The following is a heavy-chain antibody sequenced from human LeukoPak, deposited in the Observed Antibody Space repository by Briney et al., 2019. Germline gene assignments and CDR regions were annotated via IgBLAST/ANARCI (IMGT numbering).Heavy chain of an antibody. CDR3: ARVGRDSQLLDY. J-gene: IGHJ4*02. D-gene: IGHD6-6*01. CDR2: IRSRGDII. V-gene: IGHV3-48*03. CDR1: GFTFSSYE. Sequence: GGSLRLSCAASGFTFSSYEMNWVRQAPRKGLEWVSYIRSRGDIIYYADSVQGRLTFSRDNAKNSLYLQMNSLRAEDTAVYYCARVGRDSQLLDYWGPGTLVTVSS.